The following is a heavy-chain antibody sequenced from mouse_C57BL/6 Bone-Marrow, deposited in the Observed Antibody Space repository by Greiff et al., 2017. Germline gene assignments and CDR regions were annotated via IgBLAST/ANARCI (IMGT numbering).Heavy chain of an antibody. Sequence: VQLQESGPGLVQPSQSLSISCTVSGFSLTSYGVHWVRQSPGKGLEWLGLIWSGGSTDYNAAFISRLSISKDNSKSQVFFKMNSLQADDTAIYYCARSCLPYYYGSSPLFDVWGTGTTVTVSS. J-gene: IGHJ1*03. CDR1: GFSLTSYG. CDR2: IWSGGST. CDR3: ARSCLPYYYGSSPLFDV. V-gene: IGHV2-2*01. D-gene: IGHD1-1*01.